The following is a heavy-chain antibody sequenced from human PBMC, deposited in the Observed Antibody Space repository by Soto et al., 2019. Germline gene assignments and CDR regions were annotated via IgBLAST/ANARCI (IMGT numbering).Heavy chain of an antibody. V-gene: IGHV4-31*03. CDR2: IYYIGST. CDR3: ARAQTFFGIITVFDY. D-gene: IGHD3-3*01. J-gene: IGHJ4*02. CDR1: GGSINSPGYY. Sequence: TLCLTCTVSGGSINSPGYYWVCIRRYPWKCLAWFSYIYYIGSTYYSPSLKSRITISVDTSENQFSLKLTSVTAADTAVYFCARAQTFFGIITVFDYWGQGTLVTGAS.